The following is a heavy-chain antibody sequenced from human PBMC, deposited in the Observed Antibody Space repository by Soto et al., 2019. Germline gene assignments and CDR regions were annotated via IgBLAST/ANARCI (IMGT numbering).Heavy chain of an antibody. CDR3: ARAGIVARIYSHCGMDV. CDR2: IYHSGST. Sequence: PSWTLSLTCAVSDYSLSSGYYWGWIRQPPGKGLEWIGSIYHSGSTYYNPSLKSRVTISVDTSKNQFSLKLSSVTAADTAVYYCARAGIVARIYSHCGMDVWG. D-gene: IGHD6-6*01. CDR1: DYSLSSGYY. J-gene: IGHJ6*02. V-gene: IGHV4-38-2*01.